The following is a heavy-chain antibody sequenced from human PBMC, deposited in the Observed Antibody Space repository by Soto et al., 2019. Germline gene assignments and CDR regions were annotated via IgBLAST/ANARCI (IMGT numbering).Heavy chain of an antibody. D-gene: IGHD6-13*01. CDR2: INHSGST. J-gene: IGHJ5*02. CDR1: GGSFSGYY. Sequence: PSETLSLTCAVYGGSFSGYYWSWIRQPPGKGLEWIGEINHSGSTNYNPSLKSRVTISVDTSKNQFSLKLSSVTAADTAVYYCARALRSSWYTNWFDPWGQGTLVTVSS. V-gene: IGHV4-34*01. CDR3: ARALRSSWYTNWFDP.